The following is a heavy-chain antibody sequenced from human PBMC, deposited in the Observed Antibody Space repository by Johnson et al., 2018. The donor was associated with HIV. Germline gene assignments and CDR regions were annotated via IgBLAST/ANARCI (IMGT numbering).Heavy chain of an antibody. D-gene: IGHD2-15*01. Sequence: VQLVESGGDVVQPGRSLRLSCAASGFTFSSYGMHWVRQAPGKGLEWVANIKQDGSEKYYVDSVKGRFTISRDNAKNSLYLQMNSLRAEDTALYYCARDGTGGYCSGGRCYDAFDIWGQGTMVTVSS. J-gene: IGHJ3*02. CDR1: GFTFSSYG. V-gene: IGHV3-7*03. CDR3: ARDGTGGYCSGGRCYDAFDI. CDR2: IKQDGSEK.